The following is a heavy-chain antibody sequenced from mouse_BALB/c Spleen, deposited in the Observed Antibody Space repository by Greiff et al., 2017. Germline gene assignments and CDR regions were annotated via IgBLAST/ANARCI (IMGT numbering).Heavy chain of an antibody. CDR1: GYTFTDYE. J-gene: IGHJ4*01. V-gene: IGHV1-15*01. CDR2: IDPETGGT. D-gene: IGHD1-1*01. Sequence: VQLQQSGAELVRPGASVTLSCKASGYTFTDYEMHWVKQKPVHGLEWIGAIDPETGGTAYNQKFKGKATLTADKSSSTAYMELRSLTSEDSAVYYCTITTGYAMDYWGKGTSVTVSA. CDR3: TITTGYAMDY.